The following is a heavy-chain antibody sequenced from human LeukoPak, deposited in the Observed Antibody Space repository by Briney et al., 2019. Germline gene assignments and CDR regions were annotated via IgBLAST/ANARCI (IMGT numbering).Heavy chain of an antibody. V-gene: IGHV4-59*01. CDR2: IYYSGST. D-gene: IGHD3-10*01. CDR3: ARVGAALLWFGELWRWFDP. J-gene: IGHJ5*02. CDR1: GGSISSYY. Sequence: SETLSLTCTVSGGSISSYYWSWIRQPPGKGLEWIGYIYYSGSTNYNPSLKSRVTISVDTSKNQFSLKLSSVTAADTAVYYCARVGAALLWFGELWRWFDPWGQGTLVTVSS.